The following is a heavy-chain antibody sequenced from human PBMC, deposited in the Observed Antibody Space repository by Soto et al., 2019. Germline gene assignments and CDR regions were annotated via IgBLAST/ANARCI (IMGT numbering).Heavy chain of an antibody. CDR2: IVVDSGNT. D-gene: IGHD3-22*01. J-gene: IGHJ3*02. CDR3: AAWKIVGDAFDI. Sequence: QMQLVQSGPEVKKPGTSVKVSCKASGFTFTSSAVQRVRQARAQRLEWIGWIVVDSGNTNYAQKFQERVTITRDMYTSTAYMELSRLRSEDTAVYYCAAWKIVGDAFDIWGQGTMVNVSS. CDR1: GFTFTSSA. V-gene: IGHV1-58*01.